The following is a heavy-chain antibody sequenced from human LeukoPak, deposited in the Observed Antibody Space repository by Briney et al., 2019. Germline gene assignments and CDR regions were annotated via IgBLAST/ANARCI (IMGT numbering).Heavy chain of an antibody. J-gene: IGHJ3*02. D-gene: IGHD3-16*02. CDR2: INHSGRT. Sequence: SETLSLTCAVYGGSFSGYYWSWIRQPPGKGLEWIGEINHSGRTNYNPSLKSRLTISVDTSKNQFSLKLSSVTAADTAVYYCARQSRIWGSYRYAFDIWGQGTMVTVSS. CDR1: GGSFSGYY. V-gene: IGHV4-34*01. CDR3: ARQSRIWGSYRYAFDI.